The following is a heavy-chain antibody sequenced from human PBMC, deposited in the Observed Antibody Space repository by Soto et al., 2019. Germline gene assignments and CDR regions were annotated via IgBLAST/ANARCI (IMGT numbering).Heavy chain of an antibody. D-gene: IGHD2-8*01. CDR2: ITSSGAFT. Sequence: EVQLLESGGGLVQAGGSLRLSCAASGLAINTYGMSWGRQAPGRGLEWVSGITSSGAFTFYGDSVRGRFSIARDESNNALYLQRKNLRAEETAVYHCVSAKGISLYEWYFDLWGRGTPVTVSS. J-gene: IGHJ2*01. V-gene: IGHV3-23*01. CDR3: VSAKGISLYEWYFDL. CDR1: GLAINTYG.